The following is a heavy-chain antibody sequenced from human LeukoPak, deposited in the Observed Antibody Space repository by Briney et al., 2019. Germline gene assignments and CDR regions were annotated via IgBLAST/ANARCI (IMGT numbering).Heavy chain of an antibody. V-gene: IGHV3-21*01. CDR1: GFTFSSYS. CDR2: ISSSSSYI. CDR3: ASASRLWLGPIYMDV. J-gene: IGHJ6*03. D-gene: IGHD6-19*01. Sequence: GGSLRLSCAASGFTFSSYSMNWVRQAPGKGLEWVSSISSSSSYIYYADSVKGRFTISRDNAKNSLYLQMNSLRAEDTAVYYCASASRLWLGPIYMDVWGKGTTVTVSS.